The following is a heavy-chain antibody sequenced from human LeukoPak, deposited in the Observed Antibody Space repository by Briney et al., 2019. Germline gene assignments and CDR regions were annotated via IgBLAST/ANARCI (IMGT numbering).Heavy chain of an antibody. D-gene: IGHD6-19*01. CDR2: ISAYNGNT. J-gene: IGHJ4*02. Sequence: ASVKVSRKASGYTFTSYGISWVRQAPGQGLEWMGWISAYNGNTNYAQKLQGRVTMTTDTSTSTAYMELRSLRSDDTAVYYCATSGIAVAGTLGESIDYWGQGTLVTVSS. CDR1: GYTFTSYG. CDR3: ATSGIAVAGTLGESIDY. V-gene: IGHV1-18*01.